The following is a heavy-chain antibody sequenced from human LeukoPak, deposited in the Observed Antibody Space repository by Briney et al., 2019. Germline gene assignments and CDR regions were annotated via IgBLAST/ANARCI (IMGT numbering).Heavy chain of an antibody. CDR3: ARHLMVTADGSFDY. CDR1: GGSLSSHY. J-gene: IGHJ4*02. Sequence: SDTLSLTCTVSGGSLSSHYWSWIRQPPGKGLEWIGYIHYSGSTDYHASLKSRVTISIDTSKNQFSLKLSSVTAADTAMYYCARHLMVTADGSFDYWGQGTLVTVSS. CDR2: IHYSGST. D-gene: IGHD6-13*01. V-gene: IGHV4-59*08.